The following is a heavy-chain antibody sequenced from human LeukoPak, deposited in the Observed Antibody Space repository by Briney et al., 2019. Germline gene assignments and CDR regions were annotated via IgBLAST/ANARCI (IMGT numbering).Heavy chain of an antibody. CDR2: ISYDGSNK. CDR3: ARDEGYCSRTSGYGASKGMDV. D-gene: IGHD2-2*01. Sequence: GGSLRLSCAASGFTFSGYPIHWVRQAPGKGLEWVAVISYDGSNKYYADSVKGRFTISRDNSKNTLYLQMNSLRADDTAVYYCARDEGYCSRTSGYGASKGMDVWGQGTAVIVSS. J-gene: IGHJ6*02. V-gene: IGHV3-30-3*01. CDR1: GFTFSGYP.